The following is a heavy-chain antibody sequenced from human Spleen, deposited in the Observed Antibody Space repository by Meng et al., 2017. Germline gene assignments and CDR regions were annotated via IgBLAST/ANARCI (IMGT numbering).Heavy chain of an antibody. D-gene: IGHD4-17*01. Sequence: SVKVSCKASGGTFSSYAISWVRQAPGQGLEWMGGIIPIFGTANYAQKFQGRVTITADKSTSTAYMELSSLRSEDTAVYYCARAPTTVTTRANWFDPWGQGTLVTVSS. CDR3: ARAPTTVTTRANWFDP. CDR1: GGTFSSYA. V-gene: IGHV1-69*06. CDR2: IIPIFGTA. J-gene: IGHJ5*02.